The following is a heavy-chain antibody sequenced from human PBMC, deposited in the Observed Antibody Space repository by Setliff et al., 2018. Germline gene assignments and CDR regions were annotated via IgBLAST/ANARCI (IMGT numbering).Heavy chain of an antibody. J-gene: IGHJ4*02. V-gene: IGHV4-59*01. CDR3: ARGVSGVSWTPRY. Sequence: SETLSLTCTVSGASISSFYWSWIRQPPGKGLEWIGYISNSVGASYHPSLRNRVTISMDTSNNQFSLKLRSVSAADTAVYYCARGVSGVSWTPRYWGRGTLVTVSS. CDR1: GASISSFY. CDR2: ISNSVGA. D-gene: IGHD6-25*01.